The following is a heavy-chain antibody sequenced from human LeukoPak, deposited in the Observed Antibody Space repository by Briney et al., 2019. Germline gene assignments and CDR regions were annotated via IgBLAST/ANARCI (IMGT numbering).Heavy chain of an antibody. CDR2: IKQDGSKK. J-gene: IGHJ4*02. Sequence: GRSLRLSCAASGFTFNNYGMQWVRQAPGKGLEWVANIKQDGSKKSYVDSVKGRFTISRDNARNSLYLQMNSLRAEDTAIYYCTRVGYIDEGIDYWGQGTLVTVSS. CDR3: TRVGYIDEGIDY. D-gene: IGHD5-24*01. V-gene: IGHV3-7*04. CDR1: GFTFNNYG.